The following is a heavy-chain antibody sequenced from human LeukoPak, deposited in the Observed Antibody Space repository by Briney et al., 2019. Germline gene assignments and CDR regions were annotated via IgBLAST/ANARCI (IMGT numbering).Heavy chain of an antibody. Sequence: GGSLRLSCAASGFTFSVAGMHWVRQAPGKGLEWVSAIIGNGASSYYVDSVKGRFTISRDNSKNTLYLQMNSLRAEDTGVYYCAKRICSCTTCYPLDSWGQATLVTVSS. CDR3: AKRICSCTTCYPLDS. V-gene: IGHV3-23*01. J-gene: IGHJ4*02. D-gene: IGHD2-2*01. CDR2: IIGNGASS. CDR1: GFTFSVAG.